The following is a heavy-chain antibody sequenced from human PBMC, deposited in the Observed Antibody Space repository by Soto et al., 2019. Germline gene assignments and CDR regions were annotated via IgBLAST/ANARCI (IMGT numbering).Heavy chain of an antibody. CDR1: GGSFSGYY. CDR3: ATPRWPVDIVATILDY. V-gene: IGHV4-34*01. CDR2: INHSGST. J-gene: IGHJ4*02. D-gene: IGHD5-12*01. Sequence: SETLSLTCAVYGGSFSGYYWSWIRQPPGKGLEWIGEINHSGSTNYNPSLKSRVTISVDTSKNQFSLKLSSVTAADTAVYYCATPRWPVDIVATILDYWGQGTLVTVSS.